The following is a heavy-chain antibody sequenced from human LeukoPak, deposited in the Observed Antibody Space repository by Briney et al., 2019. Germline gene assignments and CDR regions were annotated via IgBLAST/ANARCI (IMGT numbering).Heavy chain of an antibody. CDR1: GLPIGDFA. V-gene: IGHV3-43*02. CDR2: ISGDGVST. Sequence: GGSLRLSCVTSGLPIGDFAMHWVRQAPGQGLEWVSLISGDGVSTFFADSVKGRFSISRDNSKNSLFLEMSSLRTEDTAMYYCARESGKFDYWGQGTLVAVSS. J-gene: IGHJ4*02. CDR3: ARESGKFDY.